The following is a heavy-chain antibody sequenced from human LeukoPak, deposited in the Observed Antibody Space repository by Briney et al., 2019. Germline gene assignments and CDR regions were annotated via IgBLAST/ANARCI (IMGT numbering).Heavy chain of an antibody. CDR3: ARGRGYDSGTYNYAFSDY. CDR2: IWYDGSNK. V-gene: IGHV3-33*01. Sequence: GGSLRLSCAASRFTFSNYGMHWVRQAPGKGLEWVAVIWYDGSNKYYADSVKGRFTISRDNSKNTLYLQMNSLRAEDTAVYYCARGRGYDSGTYNYAFSDYWGQGTPVTVSS. J-gene: IGHJ4*02. CDR1: RFTFSNYG. D-gene: IGHD3-22*01.